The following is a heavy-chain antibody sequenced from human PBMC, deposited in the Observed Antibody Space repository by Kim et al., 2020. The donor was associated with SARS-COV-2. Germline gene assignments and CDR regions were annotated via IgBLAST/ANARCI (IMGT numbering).Heavy chain of an antibody. Sequence: YTGSTYYNPSLKSRVTISVDTSKNQFSLKLSSVTAADTAVYYCAQGSPYDPWGQGTLVTVSS. D-gene: IGHD3-10*01. CDR2: YTGST. CDR3: AQGSPYDP. V-gene: IGHV4-39*01. J-gene: IGHJ5*02.